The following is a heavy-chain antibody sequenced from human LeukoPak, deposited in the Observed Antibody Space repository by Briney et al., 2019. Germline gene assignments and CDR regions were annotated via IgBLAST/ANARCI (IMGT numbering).Heavy chain of an antibody. CDR3: ARDVGGAGSH. Sequence: HTGGSLRLSCAASGFTFSRYWMHWVRQAPGEGLVWVSRIDEHGTTIDYADSVRDRFTISRDNAKNTLYLHMNSLRAEDTAMYYCARDVGGAGSHWGRGSLVTVSS. CDR1: GFTFSRYW. V-gene: IGHV3-74*01. D-gene: IGHD3-10*01. J-gene: IGHJ4*02. CDR2: IDEHGTTI.